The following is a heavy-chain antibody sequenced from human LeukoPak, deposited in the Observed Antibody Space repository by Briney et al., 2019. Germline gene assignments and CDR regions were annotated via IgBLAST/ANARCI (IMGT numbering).Heavy chain of an antibody. CDR3: AKSRATSDWYFFDY. V-gene: IGHV3-23*01. Sequence: AMXXVRQAPXXGXXWGSGIISGGNTYYAHSVKGRFTISRDNSKNALYLQMNSLRAEDTAVYHCAKSRATSDWYFFDYWGQGTLVTVSS. CDR1: A. CDR2: IISGGNT. D-gene: IGHD2-21*02. J-gene: IGHJ4*02.